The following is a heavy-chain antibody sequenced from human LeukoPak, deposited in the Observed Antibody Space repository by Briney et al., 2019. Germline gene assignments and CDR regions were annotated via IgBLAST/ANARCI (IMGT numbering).Heavy chain of an antibody. J-gene: IGHJ4*02. CDR1: GGSFSGYY. D-gene: IGHD3-22*01. Sequence: KPPETLSLTCAVYGGSFSGYYWSWIRQPPGKGLEWIGEINHSGSTNYNPSLKSRVTISVDTSKNQFSLKLSSVTAADTAVYYCARGRGDSSGYYYLHYWGQGTLVTVSS. CDR3: ARGRGDSSGYYYLHY. V-gene: IGHV4-34*01. CDR2: INHSGST.